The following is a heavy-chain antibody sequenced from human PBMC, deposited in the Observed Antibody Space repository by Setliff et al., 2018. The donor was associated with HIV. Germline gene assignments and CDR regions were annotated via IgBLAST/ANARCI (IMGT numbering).Heavy chain of an antibody. D-gene: IGHD6-19*01. Sequence: PGGSLRLSCAASGLTFSNYWMHWIRQPPGKGLEWIGSIYYSGSTYYNPSLESRVTISVDTSKNHFSLRLSSVTAADTAVYYCARRAVAGTSFDYWGQGTLVTVSS. CDR1: GLTFSNYW. J-gene: IGHJ4*02. CDR3: ARRAVAGTSFDY. CDR2: IYYSGST. V-gene: IGHV4-39*02.